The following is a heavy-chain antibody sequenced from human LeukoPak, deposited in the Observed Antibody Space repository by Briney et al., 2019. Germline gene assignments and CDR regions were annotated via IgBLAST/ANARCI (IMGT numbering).Heavy chain of an antibody. CDR3: ALDSGRYLWWFDP. CDR1: GYTFTGYY. J-gene: IGHJ5*02. Sequence: ASVKVSCKASGYTFTGYYMHWVRQAPGQGLEWMGWINPNSGGTNYAQKFQGRVTMTRDTSISTAYMELSRLRSDDTAVYYCALDSGRYLWWFDPWGQGTLVTVSS. V-gene: IGHV1-2*02. CDR2: INPNSGGT. D-gene: IGHD6-19*01.